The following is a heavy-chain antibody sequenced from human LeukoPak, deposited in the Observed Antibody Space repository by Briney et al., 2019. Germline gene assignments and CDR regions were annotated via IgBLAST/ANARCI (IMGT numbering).Heavy chain of an antibody. J-gene: IGHJ4*02. CDR1: GFTFSGAA. Sequence: GGSLRLSCAASGFTFSGAAMHWVRQASGKGLEWVGHIRSRSNSYATAYAASVKGRFTISRDDSKNTAYLEMNSLKTEDTAVYYCTRPGGAVSGTQFDYWGQGTLVTVSS. CDR2: IRSRSNSYAT. D-gene: IGHD6-19*01. CDR3: TRPGGAVSGTQFDY. V-gene: IGHV3-73*01.